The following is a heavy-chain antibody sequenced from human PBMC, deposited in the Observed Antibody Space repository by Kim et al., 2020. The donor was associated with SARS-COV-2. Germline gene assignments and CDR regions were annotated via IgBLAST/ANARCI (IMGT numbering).Heavy chain of an antibody. D-gene: IGHD3-10*01. Sequence: GGSLRLSCAASGFTFSSYSMNWVRQAPGKGLEWVSYISSSSSTIYYADSVKGRFTISRDNAKNSLYLQMNSLRAEDTAVYYCARDYYGSGSPLDYWGQGTGSPSPQ. J-gene: IGHJ4*02. V-gene: IGHV3-48*04. CDR2: ISSSSSTI. CDR3: ARDYYGSGSPLDY. CDR1: GFTFSSYS.